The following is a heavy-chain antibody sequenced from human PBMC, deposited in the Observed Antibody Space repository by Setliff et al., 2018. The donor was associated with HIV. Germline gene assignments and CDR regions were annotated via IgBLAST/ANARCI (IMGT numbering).Heavy chain of an antibody. CDR2: INAGNGTT. V-gene: IGHV1-3*01. J-gene: IGHJ4*02. CDR3: ARDLRDTSAYYYGGGDY. CDR1: GYTFSNYG. D-gene: IGHD3-22*01. Sequence: ASVKVSCKAYGYTFSNYGVHWVRQAPGQRLEWMGWINAGNGTTEYSQKFQGRVTITRDTSASTVYMELSSLRSEDTALYYCARDLRDTSAYYYGGGDYWGQGTLVTVSS.